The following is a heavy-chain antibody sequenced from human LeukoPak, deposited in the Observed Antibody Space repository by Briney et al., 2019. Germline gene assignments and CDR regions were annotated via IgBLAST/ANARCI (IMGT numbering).Heavy chain of an antibody. Sequence: SETPSLTCTVSGGSISGYYWSWIRQPPGKGLEWIGYVYYSGSTSYNSSLKSRVTISVDMSKNQFSLKLSSVTAADTAVYYCARETSGGSCSGGSCHNWFDPWGQGTLVTVSS. D-gene: IGHD2-15*01. J-gene: IGHJ5*02. CDR2: VYYSGST. V-gene: IGHV4-59*01. CDR1: GGSISGYY. CDR3: ARETSGGSCSGGSCHNWFDP.